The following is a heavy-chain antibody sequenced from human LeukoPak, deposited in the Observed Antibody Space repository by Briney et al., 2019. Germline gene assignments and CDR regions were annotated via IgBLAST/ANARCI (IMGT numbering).Heavy chain of an antibody. Sequence: SETLSLTCAVYGGSFSGYYWSWIRQPPGKGLEWIGEIYHSGSTNYNPSLKSRVTISVDKSKNQFSLKLSSVTAADTAVYYCAKSQGGRRFDYWGQGTLVTVSS. D-gene: IGHD3-16*01. J-gene: IGHJ4*02. CDR3: AKSQGGRRFDY. CDR1: GGSFSGYY. CDR2: IYHSGST. V-gene: IGHV4-34*01.